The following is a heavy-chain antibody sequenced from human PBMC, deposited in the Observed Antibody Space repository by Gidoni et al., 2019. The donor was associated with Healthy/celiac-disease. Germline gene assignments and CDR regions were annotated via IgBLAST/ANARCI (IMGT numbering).Heavy chain of an antibody. CDR1: GFTFSSSA. V-gene: IGHV3-23*01. J-gene: IGHJ4*02. Sequence: EVHLLESGGGLVQPGGSLRLSCAASGFTFSSSAMSWVRQAPGQGLEWVSAISGSGGSTYYADSVKGRFTISRDNSKNTLYLQMNSLRAEDTAVYYCAKVMDFWSGYPLDYWGQGTLVTVSS. CDR2: ISGSGGST. D-gene: IGHD3-3*01. CDR3: AKVMDFWSGYPLDY.